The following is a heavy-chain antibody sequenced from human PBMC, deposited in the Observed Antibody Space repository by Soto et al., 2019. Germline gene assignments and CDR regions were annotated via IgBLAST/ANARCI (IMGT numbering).Heavy chain of an antibody. CDR1: GGPISSYY. V-gene: IGHV4-59*08. Sequence: SETLSLTCTVSGGPISSYYWSWIRQPPGKGLEWIGYIYYSGSTNYNPSLKSRVTISVDTSKNQFSLKLSSVTAAATAVYYQTKPGSGLLGPPLAPWGNAPQVPVS. CDR3: TKPGSGLLGPPLAP. J-gene: IGHJ5*02. D-gene: IGHD2-15*01. CDR2: IYYSGST.